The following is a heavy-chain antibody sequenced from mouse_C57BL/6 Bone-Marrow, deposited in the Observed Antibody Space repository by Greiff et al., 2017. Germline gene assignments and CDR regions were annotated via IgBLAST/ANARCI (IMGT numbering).Heavy chain of an antibody. CDR3: ARDALFYAMDY. V-gene: IGHV7-1*01. CDR2: SRNKANDYTT. J-gene: IGHJ4*01. Sequence: EVQRVESGGGLVQSGRSLRLSCATSGFTFSDFYMEWVRQAPGKGLEWIAASRNKANDYTTEYSESVKGRFIVSRDTSQSILYLQMNALRAEDTAIYYCARDALFYAMDYWGQGTAVTVSS. CDR1: GFTFSDFY.